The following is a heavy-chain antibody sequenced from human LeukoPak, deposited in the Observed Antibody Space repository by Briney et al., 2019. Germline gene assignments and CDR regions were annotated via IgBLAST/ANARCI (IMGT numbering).Heavy chain of an antibody. CDR3: ARGTTVATSHFYYYYYMDA. D-gene: IGHD4-11*01. J-gene: IGHJ6*03. Sequence: PSETLSLTCTVSGDPISSGSYYWTWIRQSAGKGLEWIGRIYTNGGTNFSPSLKSRLTMSIDTSKNQFSLKLRYVTAADTAMYYCARGTTVATSHFYYYYYMDAWGKGTTVTVSS. V-gene: IGHV4-61*02. CDR1: GDPISSGSYY. CDR2: IYTNGGT.